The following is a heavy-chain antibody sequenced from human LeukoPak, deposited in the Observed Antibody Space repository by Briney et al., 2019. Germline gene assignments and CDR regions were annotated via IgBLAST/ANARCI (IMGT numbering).Heavy chain of an antibody. CDR3: ARADIAVAAFFDY. Sequence: ASVKVSCKASAYTFTIYTIHWVRQAPGQRLEWMGWINAGNGNTRYSQNFQGRVTITRDTSASTAYMELSSLRSEDTAVYYCARADIAVAAFFDYWGQGTLVTVSS. CDR1: AYTFTIYT. CDR2: INAGNGNT. J-gene: IGHJ4*02. V-gene: IGHV1-3*01. D-gene: IGHD6-19*01.